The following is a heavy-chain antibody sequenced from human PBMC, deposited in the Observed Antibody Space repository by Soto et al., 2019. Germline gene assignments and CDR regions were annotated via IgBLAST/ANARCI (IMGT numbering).Heavy chain of an antibody. J-gene: IGHJ4*02. D-gene: IGHD4-17*01. V-gene: IGHV4-31*03. Sequence: QVQLQESGPGLVKPSQTLSLTCTVSGGSISSGGYYWSWIRQHPGKGLEWIGYIYYSGSTYYNPSLKSRVTRSVDTSKNQLSLKLSSVTAADTAVYYCARVDGDPVYFDYWGEGTLVTVSS. CDR1: GGSISSGGYY. CDR3: ARVDGDPVYFDY. CDR2: IYYSGST.